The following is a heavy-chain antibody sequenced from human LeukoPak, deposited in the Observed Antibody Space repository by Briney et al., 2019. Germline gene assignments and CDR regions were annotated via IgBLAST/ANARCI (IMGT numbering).Heavy chain of an antibody. V-gene: IGHV1-24*01. CDR3: ATDTGDDYGDSFDY. Sequence: GASVKVSCKVSGYTLTELSMHWVRQAPGKGLEWMGGFDPEDGETIYAQKFQGRVTMTEDTSTDTAYMELSSLRSEDTAVYYCATDTGDDYGDSFDYWGQGTLVTVSS. J-gene: IGHJ4*02. CDR1: GYTLTELS. D-gene: IGHD4-17*01. CDR2: FDPEDGET.